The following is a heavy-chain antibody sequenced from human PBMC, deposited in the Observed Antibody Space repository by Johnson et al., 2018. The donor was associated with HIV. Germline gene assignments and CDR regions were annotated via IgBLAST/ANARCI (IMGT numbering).Heavy chain of an antibody. Sequence: VQLVESGGGVVQPGRSLRLSCAASGFTFSSYAMHWVRQAPGKGLEWVAVISYDGSNKYYADSVKGRFTISRDNSKNTLNVQMHSLRVDDTAVYYCEKRATVVSGSPSDAFDIWGQGTMVTVSS. D-gene: IGHD4-23*01. V-gene: IGHV3-30-3*02. J-gene: IGHJ3*02. CDR2: ISYDGSNK. CDR3: EKRATVVSGSPSDAFDI. CDR1: GFTFSSYA.